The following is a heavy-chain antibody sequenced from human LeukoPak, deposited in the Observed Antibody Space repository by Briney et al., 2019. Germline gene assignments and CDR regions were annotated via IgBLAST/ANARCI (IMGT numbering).Heavy chain of an antibody. D-gene: IGHD6-13*01. Sequence: GESLKISCKGFGYSFTCYWIAWVRQMPGKGLEWMGIIYPGDSDTRYSPSFQGQVTISADRFISTAYLQWSSLKASDTGMYYCARSGVATAGNAFDIWGQGTMVTVSS. V-gene: IGHV5-51*01. J-gene: IGHJ3*02. CDR2: IYPGDSDT. CDR3: ARSGVATAGNAFDI. CDR1: GYSFTCYW.